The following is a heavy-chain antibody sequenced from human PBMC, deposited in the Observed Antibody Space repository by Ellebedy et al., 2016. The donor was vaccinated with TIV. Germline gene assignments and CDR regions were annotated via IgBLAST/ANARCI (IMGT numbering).Heavy chain of an antibody. CDR3: ASRTHGDYPYFDY. CDR1: GFTFSSYA. J-gene: IGHJ4*02. CDR2: IFSGGST. D-gene: IGHD4-17*01. V-gene: IGHV3-53*01. Sequence: GGSLRLSCAASGFTFSSYAMHWVRQAPGKGLEWVSVIFSGGSTYYGDSVKGRFTISRDNSKNTLYLQMNSLRDEDTALYYCASRTHGDYPYFDYWGQGTPVTVSS.